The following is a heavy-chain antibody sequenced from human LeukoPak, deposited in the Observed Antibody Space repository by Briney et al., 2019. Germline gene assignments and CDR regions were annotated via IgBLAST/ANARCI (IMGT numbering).Heavy chain of an antibody. CDR3: ARDASDTVTTYSYFDY. Sequence: PSETLSLTCTVSGGSISTYYWSWIRQPPGKGLEWIGYIYYSGSTNYNPSLKSRVTISVDTSKNQFSLKLRSVTAADTAVYHCARDASDTVTTYSYFDYWGQGTLVTVSS. D-gene: IGHD4-11*01. CDR1: GGSISTYY. CDR2: IYYSGST. V-gene: IGHV4-59*01. J-gene: IGHJ4*02.